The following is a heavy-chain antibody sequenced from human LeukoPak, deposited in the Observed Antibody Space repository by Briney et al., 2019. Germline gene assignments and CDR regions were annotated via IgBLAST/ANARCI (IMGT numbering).Heavy chain of an antibody. J-gene: IGHJ3*02. CDR1: GYTFTSYD. V-gene: IGHV1-8*01. CDR2: MNPNSGNT. Sequence: ASVKVSCKASGYTFTSYDINWVRQATGQGLEWMGWMNPNSGNTGYAQKFQGRVTMTRNTSISTAYMELSSLRSEDTAVYYCARGETTMVRSRDRTLSAFDIWGQGTMVTVSS. D-gene: IGHD3-10*01. CDR3: ARGETTMVRSRDRTLSAFDI.